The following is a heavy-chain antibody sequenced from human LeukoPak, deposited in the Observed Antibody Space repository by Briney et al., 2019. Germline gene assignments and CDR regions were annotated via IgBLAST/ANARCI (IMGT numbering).Heavy chain of an antibody. D-gene: IGHD3-10*01. CDR2: LWYDGNNR. V-gene: IGHV3-33*01. CDR1: GFTFSSYD. J-gene: IGHJ5*02. CDR3: TTDGITMVRGVIIKRFDP. Sequence: GGSLRLSCAASGFTFSSYDMHWVRQAPGKGLEWVAVLWYDGNNRYYADSVKGRFTISRDNSKNTLYLQMNSLKTEDTAVYYCTTDGITMVRGVIIKRFDPWGQGTLVTVSS.